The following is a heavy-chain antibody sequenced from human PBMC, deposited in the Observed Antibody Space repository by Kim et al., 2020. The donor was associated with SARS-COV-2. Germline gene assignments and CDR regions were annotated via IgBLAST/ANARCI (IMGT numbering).Heavy chain of an antibody. V-gene: IGHV3-23*01. Sequence: GGSLRLSCAASGFTFRNYAMTWVRQVPGKGLEWVSSISGSGGTTYYADSVKGRFTISRDNSKNTLFLQMNGLRAEDTAVYICAKGGVSTTPLDYWGQGT. J-gene: IGHJ4*02. CDR1: GFTFRNYA. CDR3: AKGGVSTTPLDY. D-gene: IGHD1-1*01. CDR2: ISGSGGTT.